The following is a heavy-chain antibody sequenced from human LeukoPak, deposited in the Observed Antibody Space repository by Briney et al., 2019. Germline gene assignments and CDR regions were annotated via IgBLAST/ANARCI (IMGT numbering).Heavy chain of an antibody. CDR1: GFTFSSYS. V-gene: IGHV3-21*01. CDR2: ISSSSSYI. J-gene: IGHJ4*02. Sequence: GGSLRLSCAASGFTFSSYSMNWVRQAPGKGLEWVSSISSSSSYIYYADSVKGRFTISRDNAKNSLYLQTNSLRAEGTAVYYCARDYYYDSRAFDYWGQGTLVTVSS. CDR3: ARDYYYDSRAFDY. D-gene: IGHD3-22*01.